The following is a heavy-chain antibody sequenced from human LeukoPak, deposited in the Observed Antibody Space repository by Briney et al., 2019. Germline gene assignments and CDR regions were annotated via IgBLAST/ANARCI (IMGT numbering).Heavy chain of an antibody. CDR3: ARESDSSGFGAFDI. D-gene: IGHD3-22*01. CDR1: RFTFSNYW. Sequence: GGSLRLSCAASRFTFSNYWMSWVRQAPGKGLEWVANINQDGSEKYYVDSVRGRFTISRDNAKNSLYLQMNSLRAEDTAVYYCARESDSSGFGAFDIWGQGTMVTVSS. V-gene: IGHV3-7*04. J-gene: IGHJ3*02. CDR2: INQDGSEK.